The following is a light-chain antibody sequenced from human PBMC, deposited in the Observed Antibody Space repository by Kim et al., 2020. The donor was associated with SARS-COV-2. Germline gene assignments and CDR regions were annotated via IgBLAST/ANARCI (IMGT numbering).Light chain of an antibody. CDR3: QQYGSAPGT. CDR1: QSLSSSY. Sequence: ELVLTQSPGTLSLSPGERATLSCRARQSLSSSYLAWYQQKPGQAPRLLIYGASSRATGIPDRFSGSGSGTDFTLTISRLKPEDCAVYYCQQYGSAPGTLGLGPKLEI. CDR2: GAS. V-gene: IGKV3-20*01. J-gene: IGKJ2*01.